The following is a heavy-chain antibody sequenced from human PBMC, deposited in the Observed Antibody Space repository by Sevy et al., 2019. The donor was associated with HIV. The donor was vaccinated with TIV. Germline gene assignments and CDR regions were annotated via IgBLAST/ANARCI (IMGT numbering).Heavy chain of an antibody. D-gene: IGHD1-7*01. Sequence: QSQTLSLTCVISGDSVSSSSAAWNWFRQSPSRGLEWLGRTYYRSKWYSDYEVSVKGRVTINPDTSKNQFSLHLESVTPEDTAVYFCARGDELNSYYYGMDVWGQGTTVTVSS. CDR3: ARGDELNSYYYGMDV. CDR2: TYYRSKWYS. J-gene: IGHJ6*02. V-gene: IGHV6-1*01. CDR1: GDSVSSSSAA.